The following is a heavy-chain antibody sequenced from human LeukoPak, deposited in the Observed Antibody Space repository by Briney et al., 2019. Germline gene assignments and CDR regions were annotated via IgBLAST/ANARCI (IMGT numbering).Heavy chain of an antibody. J-gene: IGHJ4*02. CDR2: ISGSGGST. V-gene: IGHV3-23*01. Sequence: GGSLRLXCAASGFTFSSYAMNWVRQAPGKGLEWVSAISGSGGSTYYADSVKGRFTISRDNSKNTLYLQLNSLRVEDTAVYYCAKDRQGGYRSCWGPGTLVTVSS. D-gene: IGHD5-18*01. CDR1: GFTFSSYA. CDR3: AKDRQGGYRSC.